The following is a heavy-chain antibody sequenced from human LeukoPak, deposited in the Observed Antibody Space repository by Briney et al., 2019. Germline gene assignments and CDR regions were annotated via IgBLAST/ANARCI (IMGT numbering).Heavy chain of an antibody. V-gene: IGHV4-39*01. D-gene: IGHD6-13*01. J-gene: IGHJ5*02. Sequence: PSETLSLTCTVSGGSISSSSYYWGWIRQPPGKGLEWIGSIYYSGSTYYNPSLKSRVTISVDTSKNQFSLKLSSVTAADTAVYYCASHPVGSSWYGDWWFDPWGQGTLVTVSS. CDR3: ASHPVGSSWYGDWWFDP. CDR1: GGSISSSSYY. CDR2: IYYSGST.